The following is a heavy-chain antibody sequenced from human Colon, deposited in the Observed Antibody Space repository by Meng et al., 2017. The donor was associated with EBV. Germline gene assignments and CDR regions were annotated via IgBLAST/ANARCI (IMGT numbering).Heavy chain of an antibody. D-gene: IGHD4-17*01. CDR1: GFSLSTCGVG. V-gene: IGHV2-5*02. CDR2: IYWDDDK. Sequence: QITLTDAVPTLVKPTPTLTLTCTFSGFSLSTCGVGVGWIRQPPGKALEWLALIYWDDDKRYSPSLKNRLTITKNTSKNQVVLTLTNIDPVDTATYYCAHRHRLRDFDYWGQGTLVTVSS. J-gene: IGHJ4*02. CDR3: AHRHRLRDFDY.